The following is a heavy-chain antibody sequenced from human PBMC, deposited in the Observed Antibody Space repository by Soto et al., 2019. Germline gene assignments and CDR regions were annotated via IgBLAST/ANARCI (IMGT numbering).Heavy chain of an antibody. CDR2: IYYSGTT. J-gene: IGHJ4*02. D-gene: IGHD1-26*01. Sequence: SETLSLTCTVSGGSISSGGYYWSWIRQDPGKGLEWIGYIYYSGTTYYNPSLKSRVTISVDTSKNQFSLKLTSVTAVDTAVYYCARREIRGPIDYWGQGTLVTVSS. V-gene: IGHV4-31*03. CDR1: GGSISSGGYY. CDR3: ARREIRGPIDY.